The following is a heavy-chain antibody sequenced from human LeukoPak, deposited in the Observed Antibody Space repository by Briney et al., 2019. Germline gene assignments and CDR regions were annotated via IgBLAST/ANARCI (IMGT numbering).Heavy chain of an antibody. J-gene: IGHJ4*02. CDR2: IRDGGNNK. V-gene: IGHV3-30*02. D-gene: IGHD1-26*01. CDR3: AKDSVRKSIVGPTTRGVNDY. Sequence: SGGSLGLSRGAAGFTFSSYGMHWVRQAPGQGLEGVAFIRDGGNNKYYADSVKGRFTISRDNSKNTLYLQMNSLRPEDTAVYYCAKDSVRKSIVGPTTRGVNDYWGQGTLVTVSS. CDR1: GFTFSSYG.